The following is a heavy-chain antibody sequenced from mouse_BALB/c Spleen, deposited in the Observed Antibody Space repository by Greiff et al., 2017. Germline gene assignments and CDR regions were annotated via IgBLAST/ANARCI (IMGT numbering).Heavy chain of an antibody. J-gene: IGHJ2*01. D-gene: IGHD2-14*01. CDR3: AKQAYYRYDEGYFDY. CDR2: IWGGGST. V-gene: IGHV2-6-5*01. CDR1: GFSLTDYG. Sequence: QVQLQQSGPGLVAPSQSLSITCTVSGFSLTDYGVSWIRQPPGKGLEWLGVIWGGGSTYYNSALKSRLSISKDNSKSQVFLKMNSLQTDDTAMYYCAKQAYYRYDEGYFDYWGQGTTLTVSS.